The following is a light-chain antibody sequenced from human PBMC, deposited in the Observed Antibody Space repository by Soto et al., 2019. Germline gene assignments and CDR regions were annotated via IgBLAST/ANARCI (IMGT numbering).Light chain of an antibody. CDR3: QSYDSSLSGVV. J-gene: IGLJ2*01. CDR1: RSNIGAGYD. CDR2: GNS. Sequence: QSVLTQPPSVSGAPGQRVTISCTGSRSNIGAGYDVHWYQQLPGTAPKLLIYGNSNRPSGVPDRFSGSKSGTSASLDITGLQAEDEADYYCQSYDSSLSGVVFGGGTKLTVL. V-gene: IGLV1-40*01.